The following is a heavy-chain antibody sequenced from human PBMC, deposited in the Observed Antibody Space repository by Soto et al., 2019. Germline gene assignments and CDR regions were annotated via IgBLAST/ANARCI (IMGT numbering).Heavy chain of an antibody. V-gene: IGHV3-21*01. CDR2: ISSSSSYI. D-gene: IGHD2-2*01. Sequence: GGSLRLSCAASGFTFSSYSMNWVRQAPGKGLEWVSSISSSSSYIYYADSVKGRFTISRDNAKNSLYLQMNSLRAEDTAVYYCARELSSTSCYGCFDYWGQGTLVTVSS. J-gene: IGHJ4*02. CDR1: GFTFSSYS. CDR3: ARELSSTSCYGCFDY.